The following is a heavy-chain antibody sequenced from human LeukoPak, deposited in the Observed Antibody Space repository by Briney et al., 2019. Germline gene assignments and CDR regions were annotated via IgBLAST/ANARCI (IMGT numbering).Heavy chain of an antibody. CDR2: IYSAGST. CDR1: GFTVSSNY. CDR3: ARDTYTSSWHYDY. Sequence: GGSLRLSCAASGFTVSSNYMSWVRQAPGEGLEWVSVIYSAGSTYYADSVKGRFTISRDNSKNTVYLQMNNLRVEDTAVYYCARDTYTSSWHYDYWGQGTLVTVSS. J-gene: IGHJ4*02. V-gene: IGHV3-66*01. D-gene: IGHD6-13*01.